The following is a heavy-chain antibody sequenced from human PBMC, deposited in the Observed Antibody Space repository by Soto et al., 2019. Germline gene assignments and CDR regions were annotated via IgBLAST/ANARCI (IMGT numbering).Heavy chain of an antibody. CDR1: GYTFTSYD. Sequence: QVQLVQSGAEVKKPGASVKVSCKASGYTFTSYDINWVRQATGQGLEWMGRMNPNSGNTGYAQKFQGRVTMTMNTAISTAYMELRSLRSEDPAVYYCARARAVAGCDYGGQGTRVTVSS. D-gene: IGHD6-19*01. CDR2: MNPNSGNT. V-gene: IGHV1-8*01. J-gene: IGHJ4*02. CDR3: ARARAVAGCDY.